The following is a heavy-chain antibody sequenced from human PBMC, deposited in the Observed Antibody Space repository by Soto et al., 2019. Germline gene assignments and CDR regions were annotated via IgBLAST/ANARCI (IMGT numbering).Heavy chain of an antibody. CDR1: GGSISSGDYY. CDR2: IYYSGST. CDR3: VAEYSTSSTLDY. Sequence: SETLSLTCTVSGGSISSGDYYWSWIRQPPGKGLEWIGYIYYSGSTYYNPSLKSRVTISVDTSKNQFSLKLSSVTAADTAVFYFVAEYSTSSTLDYWGQGTLVTVSS. V-gene: IGHV4-30-4*01. D-gene: IGHD6-6*01. J-gene: IGHJ4*02.